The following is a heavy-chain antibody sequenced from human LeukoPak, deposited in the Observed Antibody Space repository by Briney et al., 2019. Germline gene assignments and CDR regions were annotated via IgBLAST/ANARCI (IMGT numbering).Heavy chain of an antibody. J-gene: IGHJ4*01. V-gene: IGHV3-53*01. CDR3: ARDRYFDF. Sequence: GGSLRLSCAASGFTVSSTFMSWVRQAPGKGLEWVSLIYGAEGPYYADSVKGRFTISTDNSKNTLSLQMTSLRAEDTAMYYCARDRYFDFWGQGTLVTVSS. CDR1: GFTVSSTF. CDR2: IYGAEGP.